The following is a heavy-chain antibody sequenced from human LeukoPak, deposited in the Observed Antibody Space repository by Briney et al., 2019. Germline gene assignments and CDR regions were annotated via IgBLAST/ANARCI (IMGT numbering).Heavy chain of an antibody. D-gene: IGHD1-7*01. CDR3: ASKLGGGALRGYFDY. J-gene: IGHJ4*02. CDR2: ISSSSSYI. V-gene: IGHV3-21*01. Sequence: GGSLRLSCAASGFTFSSYAMHWVRQAPGKGLEWVSSISSSSSYIYYADSVKGRFTISRDNAKNSLYLQMNSLRAEDTAVYYCASKLGGGALRGYFDYWGQGTLVTVSS. CDR1: GFTFSSYA.